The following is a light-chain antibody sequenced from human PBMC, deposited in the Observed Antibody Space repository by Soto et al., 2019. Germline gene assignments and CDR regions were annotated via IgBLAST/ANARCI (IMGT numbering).Light chain of an antibody. CDR1: SGHSSYA. CDR2: LNSDGSH. CDR3: QTWGTGIHV. V-gene: IGLV4-69*01. J-gene: IGLJ1*01. Sequence: QLVLTQSPSASASLGASVKLTCTLSSGHSSYAIAWHQQQPEKGPRYLMKLNSDGSHSKGDGIPDRFSGSSSGAERYLTISSLQPEDEADYYCQTWGTGIHVFGTGTKVNVL.